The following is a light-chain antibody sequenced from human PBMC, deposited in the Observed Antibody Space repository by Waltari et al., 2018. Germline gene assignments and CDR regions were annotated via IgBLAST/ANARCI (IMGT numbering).Light chain of an antibody. J-gene: IGLJ3*02. V-gene: IGLV1-44*01. CDR1: RSNVGGNP. Sequence: QSVLTQPPSASGTPGQKITISCSGARSNVGGNPVNWYRHLPGSPPKPLIFSDNQRPPGVPGRCSGSKSGTSASLAISGLQSEDEAHYYCAAWDFRVDLWVFGGGTKLTVL. CDR3: AAWDFRVDLWV. CDR2: SDN.